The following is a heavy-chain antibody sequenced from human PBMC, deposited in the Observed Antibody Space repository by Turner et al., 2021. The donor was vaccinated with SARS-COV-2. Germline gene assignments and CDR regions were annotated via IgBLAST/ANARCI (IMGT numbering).Heavy chain of an antibody. Sequence: QLQLQESGPGLLKPSETLSLTCTVSGGSISSSSYYWGWIRQPPGKGLEWIGSIYYSGSTYYNPSLKSRVTISVDTSKNQFTLKLSSVTAADTAVYYCATEMTTVTLYYYYGMDVWGQGTTVTVSS. D-gene: IGHD4-4*01. CDR1: GGSISSSSYY. CDR3: ATEMTTVTLYYYYGMDV. J-gene: IGHJ6*02. V-gene: IGHV4-39*01. CDR2: IYYSGST.